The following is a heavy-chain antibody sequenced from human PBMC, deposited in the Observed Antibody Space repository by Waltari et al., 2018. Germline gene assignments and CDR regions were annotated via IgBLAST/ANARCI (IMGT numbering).Heavy chain of an antibody. V-gene: IGHV3-30*02. CDR1: GFTSSSSG. J-gene: IGHJ4*02. Sequence: QVQLVESGGGVVQPGGSLRLSCAASGFTSSSSGMHGVRQAPGKGLEWVAFIRYDGSNKYYADSVKGRFTISRDNSKNTLYLQTNSLRVEDTAVYYCAKGGRWLANAFDYWGQGTLVTVSS. CDR2: IRYDGSNK. CDR3: AKGGRWLANAFDY. D-gene: IGHD6-19*01.